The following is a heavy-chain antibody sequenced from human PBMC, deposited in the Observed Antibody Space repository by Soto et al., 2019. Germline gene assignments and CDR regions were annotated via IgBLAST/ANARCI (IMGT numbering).Heavy chain of an antibody. CDR3: AAAGPPYYYDSSVFPPQGMDV. V-gene: IGHV1-58*01. D-gene: IGHD3-22*01. CDR2: IVVGSGNT. CDR1: GFTFTSSA. J-gene: IGHJ6*02. Sequence: SVKVSCKASGFTFTSSAVQWVRQARGQRLEWIGWIVVGSGNTNYAQKFQERVTITRDMSTSTAYMELSSLRSEDTAVYYCAAAGPPYYYDSSVFPPQGMDVWGQGTTVTVSS.